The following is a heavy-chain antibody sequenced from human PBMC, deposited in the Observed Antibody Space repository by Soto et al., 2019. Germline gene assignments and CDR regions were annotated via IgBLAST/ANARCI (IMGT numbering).Heavy chain of an antibody. Sequence: SETLSLTCTVSGGSISSSSYYWGWIRQPPGKWLEWIGSIYYSGITYYNPSVKSRVTISVDTSKNQFSLKLSSVTAADTAVYYCARQYSSGWYRDYWGQGTLVTVSS. CDR3: ARQYSSGWYRDY. CDR1: GGSISSSSYY. D-gene: IGHD6-19*01. CDR2: IYYSGIT. J-gene: IGHJ4*02. V-gene: IGHV4-39*01.